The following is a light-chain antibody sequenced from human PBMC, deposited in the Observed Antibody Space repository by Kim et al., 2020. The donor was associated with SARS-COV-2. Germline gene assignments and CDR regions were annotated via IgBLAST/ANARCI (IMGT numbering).Light chain of an antibody. V-gene: IGLV3-1*01. CDR1: KLGDKY. CDR3: QAWDSSTNV. J-gene: IGLJ1*01. CDR2: QDT. Sequence: SYELTQPPSVSVSPGQTASITCSGDKLGDKYACWYQQKPGQSPVLVIYQDTKRPSDIPERFSGSNSGNTATLTISRTQAMAEADDCCQAWDSSTNVFGTG.